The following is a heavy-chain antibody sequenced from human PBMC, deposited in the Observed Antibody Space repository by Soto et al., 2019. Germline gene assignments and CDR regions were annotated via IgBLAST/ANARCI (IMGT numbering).Heavy chain of an antibody. D-gene: IGHD2-21*02. V-gene: IGHV3-30-3*01. CDR3: ARVWTKTASPPEDAFDI. J-gene: IGHJ3*02. Sequence: XESLRLSCAASGFTFSSYAMHRVRQAPGKGLEWVAVISYDGSNKYYADSVKGRFTISRDNSKNTLYLQMNSLRAEDTAVYYCARVWTKTASPPEDAFDIWGQGTMVTVS. CDR2: ISYDGSNK. CDR1: GFTFSSYA.